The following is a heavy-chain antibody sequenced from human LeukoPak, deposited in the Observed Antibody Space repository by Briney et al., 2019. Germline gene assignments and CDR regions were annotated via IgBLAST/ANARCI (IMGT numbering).Heavy chain of an antibody. Sequence: PSETLSLTCTVSGGSISSGSYYWSWIRQPAGKGLEWIGRIYTSGSTNYNPSLKSRVTISVDTSKNQFSLKLSSVTAADTAVYYCARDYGGYSSSWGQGTLVTVSS. D-gene: IGHD6-13*01. CDR2: IYTSGST. CDR3: ARDYGGYSSS. CDR1: GGSISSGSYY. J-gene: IGHJ4*02. V-gene: IGHV4-61*02.